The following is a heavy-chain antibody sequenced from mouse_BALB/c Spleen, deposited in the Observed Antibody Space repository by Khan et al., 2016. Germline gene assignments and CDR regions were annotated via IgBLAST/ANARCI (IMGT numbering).Heavy chain of an antibody. CDR1: GFNIKDTY. CDR2: IDPANGNT. CDR3: ARSPDDYDGGLAY. J-gene: IGHJ3*01. D-gene: IGHD2-4*01. Sequence: VQLQQSGAELVKPGASVKLSCTASGFNIKDTYMHWVKQRPEQGLEWIGRIDPANGNTKYDPKFQGKATITADTSSNTAYLQLSSLTSEDTAVYYCARSPDDYDGGLAYWGQGTLVTVSA. V-gene: IGHV14-3*02.